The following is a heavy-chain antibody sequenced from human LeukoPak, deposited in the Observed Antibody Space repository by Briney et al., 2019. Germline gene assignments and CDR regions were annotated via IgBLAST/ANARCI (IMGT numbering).Heavy chain of an antibody. CDR2: INSKGDGGTT. V-gene: IGHV3-15*01. Sequence: GGSLRLSCAASGFTFSNAWMTWVPQAPGKGLEWVGRINSKGDGGTTDYAAPVKGRFTISRDDSKNTLYLQMNSLKTEDTAVYYCTTRYCSSTSCYEYYFYYFMDVWGKGTTVTVSS. CDR3: TTRYCSSTSCYEYYFYYFMDV. D-gene: IGHD2-2*01. CDR1: GFTFSNAW. J-gene: IGHJ6*03.